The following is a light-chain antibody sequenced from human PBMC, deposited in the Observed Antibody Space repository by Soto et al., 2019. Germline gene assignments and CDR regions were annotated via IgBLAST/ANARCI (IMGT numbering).Light chain of an antibody. J-gene: IGLJ2*01. Sequence: QSALTQPASLSGSPGQSITISCTGTSSDIGAYDYVSWFQQHPGKAPKLMISEVNNRPSGVSNRFSGSKSGNTAYLTISGLQSGDEADYYCAAWDDSLNGVIFGGGTKVTVL. CDR3: AAWDDSLNGVI. V-gene: IGLV2-14*01. CDR1: SSDIGAYDY. CDR2: EVN.